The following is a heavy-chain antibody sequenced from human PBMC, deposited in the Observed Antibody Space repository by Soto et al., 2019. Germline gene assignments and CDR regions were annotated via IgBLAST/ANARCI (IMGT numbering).Heavy chain of an antibody. Sequence: QVQLVESGGGVVQPGRSLRLSCAASGSTFSSYGMHWVRQAPGKGLEWVAVIWYDGSNKHYADSVKGRFTISRDNSKNTLYLQMNSLRAEDTAVYYCARTTGLNWFDPWGQGTLVTVS. CDR3: ARTTGLNWFDP. D-gene: IGHD1-1*01. J-gene: IGHJ5*02. V-gene: IGHV3-33*01. CDR2: IWYDGSNK. CDR1: GSTFSSYG.